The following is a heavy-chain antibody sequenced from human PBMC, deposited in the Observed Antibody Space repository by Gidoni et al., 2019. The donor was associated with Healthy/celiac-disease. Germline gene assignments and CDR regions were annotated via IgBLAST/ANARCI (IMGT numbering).Heavy chain of an antibody. J-gene: IGHJ6*02. CDR2: IIPIFDTA. Sequence: QVQLVQSGAEVKKPGSSVKVSCKASGGTFSSYAISLVRQAPGQGHEWMGGIIPIFDTANYAQKFQGRVTITADESTSTAYMELSSLKSEDTAVYYCARELIAVAGTRNYGMDVWGQGTTVTVSS. CDR3: ARELIAVAGTRNYGMDV. CDR1: GGTFSSYA. D-gene: IGHD6-19*01. V-gene: IGHV1-69*01.